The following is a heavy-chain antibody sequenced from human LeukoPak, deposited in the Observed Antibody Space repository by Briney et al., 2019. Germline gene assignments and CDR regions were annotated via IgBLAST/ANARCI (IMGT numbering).Heavy chain of an antibody. D-gene: IGHD5-12*01. J-gene: IGHJ3*02. CDR2: VNPNSGNT. CDR3: ARVRGYSGYDWADDAFDI. V-gene: IGHV1-8*03. Sequence: ASVKVSCKASGYTFTSYDINWVRQATGQGHEWMGWVNPNSGNTGYAQKFQGRVTITRNTSISTAYMELSSLRSEDTAVYYCARVRGYSGYDWADDAFDIWGQGTMVTVSS. CDR1: GYTFTSYD.